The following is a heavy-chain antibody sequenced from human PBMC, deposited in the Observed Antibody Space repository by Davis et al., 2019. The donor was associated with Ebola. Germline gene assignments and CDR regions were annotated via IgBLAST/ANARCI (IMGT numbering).Heavy chain of an antibody. V-gene: IGHV3-33*06. CDR2: IWYDGSNK. Sequence: GESLKISCAASRFTFSSYGMHWVRQAPGKGLEWVAVIWYDGSNKYYADSVKGRFTISRDNSKNTLYLQMSSLRAEGTAVYYCAKGIYCSSTTCYFDYWGLGTLVTVSS. D-gene: IGHD2-2*01. CDR1: RFTFSSYG. CDR3: AKGIYCSSTTCYFDY. J-gene: IGHJ4*02.